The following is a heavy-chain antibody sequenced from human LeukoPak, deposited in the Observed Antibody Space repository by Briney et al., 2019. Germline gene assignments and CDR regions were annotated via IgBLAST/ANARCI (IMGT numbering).Heavy chain of an antibody. CDR2: IYYGGTT. CDR3: ARRGLVVIPV. D-gene: IGHD2-21*01. J-gene: IGHJ4*02. V-gene: IGHV4-39*01. Sequence: SETLSLTCTVSGGSFGSSDSYWVWVRQPPGKGLEWVGSIYYGGTTHYSPSLKSRLTISADTSRNQFSLSLTSVTAADTAVYFCARRGLVVIPVWGQGTLVTVSS. CDR1: GGSFGSSDSY.